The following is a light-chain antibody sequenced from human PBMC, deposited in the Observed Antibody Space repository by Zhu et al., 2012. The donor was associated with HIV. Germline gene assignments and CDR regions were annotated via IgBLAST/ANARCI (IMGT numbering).Light chain of an antibody. V-gene: IGKV3-20*01. J-gene: IGKJ2*01. CDR3: QHYVPSPMYT. CDR2: GAS. CDR1: QSVSTN. Sequence: VLTQSPATLSVSPGERATLSCRASQSVSTNLAWYQQKPGQAPRLLIYGASRRVTGIPDRFSGSGSGTDFTLTISRLEPEDFAVYYCQHYVPSPMYTFGQGTKLEIK.